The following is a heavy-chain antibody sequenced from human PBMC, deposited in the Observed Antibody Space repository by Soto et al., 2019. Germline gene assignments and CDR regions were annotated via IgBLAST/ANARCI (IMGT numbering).Heavy chain of an antibody. CDR1: GGSISSGGYS. CDR3: ARGHDANND. V-gene: IGHV4-30-2*01. J-gene: IGHJ4*02. D-gene: IGHD2-8*01. CDR2: IYHSGST. Sequence: QVQLQESGSGLVKPSQTLSLTCAVSGGSISSGGYSWSWIGQPPGKGLEWIGYIYHSGSTYYNPSLMSRVTISMDTSKNQFSLNLNSVTAADTAVYYCARGHDANNDWGQGTLVPVSS.